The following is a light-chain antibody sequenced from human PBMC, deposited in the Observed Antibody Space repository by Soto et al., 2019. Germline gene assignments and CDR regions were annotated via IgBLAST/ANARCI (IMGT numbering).Light chain of an antibody. CDR2: GAS. CDR1: QDISEY. V-gene: IGKV1-33*01. J-gene: IGKJ2*01. CDR3: QQYTQVPRT. Sequence: DIEMTQSPSSLSASVGDRVTITCQASQDISEYLNWYQQTPGKAPKLLIYGASHLEAGVPSRFSGSGSGSDFTFTINNLQPEDLATYYCQQYTQVPRTFGQGTKLEIK.